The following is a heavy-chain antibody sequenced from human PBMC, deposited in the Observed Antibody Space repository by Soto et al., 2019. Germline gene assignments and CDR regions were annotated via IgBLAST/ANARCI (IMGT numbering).Heavy chain of an antibody. D-gene: IGHD1-26*01. CDR1: GFTFSSYA. V-gene: IGHV3-23*01. Sequence: EVQLLESGGGLVQPGGSLRLSCADSGFTFSSYAMSWVRQAPGKGLEWVSVISGSGGNTYYADSVKGRFTISRDNSKNTLYLQMNNLRAEDTAVYCCAKEGRYGRVDYWGQGTLVTVSS. J-gene: IGHJ4*02. CDR3: AKEGRYGRVDY. CDR2: ISGSGGNT.